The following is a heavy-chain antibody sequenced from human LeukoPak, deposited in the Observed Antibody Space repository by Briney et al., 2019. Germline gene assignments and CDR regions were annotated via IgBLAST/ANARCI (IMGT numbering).Heavy chain of an antibody. CDR2: INSDGSGT. CDR3: ARGHYYGMDV. Sequence: GGSLRLSCAASGFPFSGFWMHWVRQAPGEGLVWVSRINSDGSGTSHADSVKGRFTTSRDNAKNTLYLQMNSLRAEDTAVYYCARGHYYGMDVWGQGTTVTVSS. J-gene: IGHJ6*02. V-gene: IGHV3-74*01. CDR1: GFPFSGFW.